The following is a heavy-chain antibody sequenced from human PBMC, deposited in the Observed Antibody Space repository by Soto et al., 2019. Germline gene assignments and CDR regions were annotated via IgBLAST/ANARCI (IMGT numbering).Heavy chain of an antibody. CDR1: GFTFSRYG. V-gene: IGHV3-33*01. CDR2: IWYDGSNK. CDR3: ARDPTETNYYCYCMAV. Sequence: QVQLVESGGGVVQPGRSLRLSCAASGFTFSRYGMHWVRQAPGQGLEWVAVIWYDGSNKYYEDFVKGRFTISRDKSKNRRYLQKNSLRAEDTAVYYCARDPTETNYYCYCMAVWGKGTTVTVSS. D-gene: IGHD1-7*01. J-gene: IGHJ6*03.